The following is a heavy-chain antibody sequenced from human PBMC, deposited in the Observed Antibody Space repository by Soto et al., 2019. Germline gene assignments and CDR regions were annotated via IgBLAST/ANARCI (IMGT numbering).Heavy chain of an antibody. CDR3: ARGSRIMITFGGISYFDY. J-gene: IGHJ4*02. CDR1: GFTFSSYA. Sequence: PGGSLRLSCAASGFTFSSYAMSWVRQAPGKGLEWVSAISGSGGSTYYADSLKSRVTISVDTSKNQFSLKLSSVTAADTAVYYCARGSRIMITFGGISYFDYWGQGTLVTVSS. CDR2: ISGSGGST. D-gene: IGHD3-16*01. V-gene: IGHV3-23*01.